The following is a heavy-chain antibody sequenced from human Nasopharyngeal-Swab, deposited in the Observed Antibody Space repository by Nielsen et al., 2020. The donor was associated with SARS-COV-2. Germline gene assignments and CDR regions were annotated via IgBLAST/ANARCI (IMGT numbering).Heavy chain of an antibody. J-gene: IGHJ5*02. D-gene: IGHD1-7*01. CDR2: ISSNGGST. V-gene: IGHV3-64D*09. CDR3: VKWSSGTYNWNYGWFDP. Sequence: GGSLRLSCSASGFTFTNYAMHWVRQAPGKGLDFVSAISSNGGSTYYADSVKGRFTISRDNSKNTLYLQMSNLRTEDTSVYYCVKWSSGTYNWNYGWFDPWGQGTLVTVSS. CDR1: GFTFTNYA.